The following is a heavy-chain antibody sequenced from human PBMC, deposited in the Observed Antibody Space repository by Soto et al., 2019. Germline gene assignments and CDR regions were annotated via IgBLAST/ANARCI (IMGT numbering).Heavy chain of an antibody. V-gene: IGHV5-51*01. CDR1: GYSFTSHW. CDR2: IYPGDSDT. D-gene: IGHD6-13*01. Sequence: EVQLVQSGAEVKKPGESLKISCKGSGYSFTSHWIGWARQMPGKGLEWMGIIYPGDSDTRYSPSFQGQVTISADKSISTAYLQWSSLKASDTAKYYCARTAAAGKNYCGTDVWGQGTTVTVSS. J-gene: IGHJ6*02. CDR3: ARTAAAGKNYCGTDV.